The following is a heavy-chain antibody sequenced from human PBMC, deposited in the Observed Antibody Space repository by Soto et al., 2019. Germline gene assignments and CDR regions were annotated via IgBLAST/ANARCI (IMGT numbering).Heavy chain of an antibody. CDR1: GCTFSSYA. Sequence: GASVKVSFKASGCTFSSYAISWVRQAPGQGLEWMGGIIPIFGTANYAQKFQGRVTITADESTSTAYMELSSLRSEDTAVYYCAISFWSGTYYFDYWGQGTLVTVSS. CDR2: IIPIFGTA. V-gene: IGHV1-69*13. D-gene: IGHD3-3*01. CDR3: AISFWSGTYYFDY. J-gene: IGHJ4*02.